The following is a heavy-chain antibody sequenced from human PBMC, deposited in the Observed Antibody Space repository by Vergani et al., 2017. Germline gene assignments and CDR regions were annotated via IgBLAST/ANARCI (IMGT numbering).Heavy chain of an antibody. Sequence: EVQLVESGGGLVQPGGSLRLSCAASGFTVSSNYMSWVRQAPGKGLEWVSVIYSGGSTYYADSVKGRFTISRHNSKNTLYLQMNSLRAEDTAVYYCARGPLRWRGAFDIWGQGTMVTVSS. CDR3: ARGPLRWRGAFDI. J-gene: IGHJ3*02. D-gene: IGHD4-23*01. CDR2: IYSGGST. CDR1: GFTVSSNY. V-gene: IGHV3-53*04.